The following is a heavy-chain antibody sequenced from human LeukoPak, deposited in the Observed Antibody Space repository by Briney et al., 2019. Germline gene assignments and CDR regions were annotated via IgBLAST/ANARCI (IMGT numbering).Heavy chain of an antibody. V-gene: IGHV4-61*08. J-gene: IGHJ4*02. CDR1: VGSVSGGAYS. CDR2: IYYTGRT. D-gene: IGHD2-21*01. CDR3: ARVCDRELKYFDY. Sequence: PSETLSLTFTVSVGSVSGGAYSWTWIRQPPGKGLEWIAYIYYTGRTSYNPSLQSRVTISIDTSKKQFSLKLTSVTAENTAVYHCARVCDRELKYFDYWGQGTLVTVSS.